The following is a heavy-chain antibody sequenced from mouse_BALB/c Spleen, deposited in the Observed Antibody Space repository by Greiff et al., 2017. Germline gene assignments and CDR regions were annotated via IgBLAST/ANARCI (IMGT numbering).Heavy chain of an antibody. CDR2: IWTGGGT. CDR3: VRNRYGGYYFDY. CDR1: GFSLTSYD. J-gene: IGHJ2*01. V-gene: IGHV2-9-2*01. D-gene: IGHD2-14*01. Sequence: VKLVESGPGLVAPSQSLSITCTVSGFSLTSYDISWIRQPPGKGLEWLGVIWTGGGTNYNSAFMSRLSISKDNSKSQVFLKMNSLQTDDTAIYYCVRNRYGGYYFDYWGQGTTLTVSS.